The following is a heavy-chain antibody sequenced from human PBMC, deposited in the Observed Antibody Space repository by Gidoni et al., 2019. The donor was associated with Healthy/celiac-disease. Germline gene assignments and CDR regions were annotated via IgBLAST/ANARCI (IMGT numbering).Heavy chain of an antibody. V-gene: IGHV3-49*02. J-gene: IGHJ4*02. CDR3: TRYMGFYRPPGY. D-gene: IGHD4-4*01. CDR2: IRSKAYGGTT. Sequence: GLEWVGFIRSKAYGGTTEYAASVKGRFTISRDDSKSIAYLQMNSLKTEDTAVYYCTRYMGFYRPPGYWGQGTLVTVSS.